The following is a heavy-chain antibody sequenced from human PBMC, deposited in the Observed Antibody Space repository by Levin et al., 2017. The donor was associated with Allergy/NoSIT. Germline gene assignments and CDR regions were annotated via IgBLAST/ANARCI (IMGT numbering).Heavy chain of an antibody. CDR2: FSGSGGST. CDR1: GFIFSSYA. CDR3: AKDLSSTRCVGICYYEMDG. V-gene: IGHV3-23*01. Sequence: GESLKISCAASGFIFSSYAMSWVRQAPGKGLEWVSTFSGSGGSTYYADSVKGRFTISRDNSKNTLYLQMNSLRVEDTAVYYCAKDLSSTRCVGICYYEMDGWGQGTTVTVSS. D-gene: IGHD2-2*01. J-gene: IGHJ6*02.